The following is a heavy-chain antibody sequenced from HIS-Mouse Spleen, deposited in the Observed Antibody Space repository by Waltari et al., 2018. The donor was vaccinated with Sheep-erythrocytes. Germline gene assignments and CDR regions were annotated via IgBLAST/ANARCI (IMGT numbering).Heavy chain of an antibody. V-gene: IGHV3-15*01. CDR2: IKSKTDGGTT. CDR3: TTHAQPNNWNYYSY. Sequence: EVQRVESGGGLVKPGGSLRLSCAASGFTFSNAWMSWVRQAPGKVREWVGRIKSKTDGGTTDYAAPVKGRFTISRDDSKNTLYLQMNSLKTEDTAVYYCTTHAQPNNWNYYSYWGQGTLVTVSS. J-gene: IGHJ4*02. D-gene: IGHD1-7*01. CDR1: GFTFSNAW.